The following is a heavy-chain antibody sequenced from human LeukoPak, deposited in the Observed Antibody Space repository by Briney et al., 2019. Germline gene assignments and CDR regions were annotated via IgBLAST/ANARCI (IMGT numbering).Heavy chain of an antibody. CDR1: GGSISSGSYY. V-gene: IGHV4-61*02. Sequence: PSETLSLTCTVSGGSISSGSYYWSWIRQPAGKGLEWIGRIYTSGSTNYNPSLKGRVTISVDTSKNQFSLKLSSVTAADTAVYYCARSLWFGELLPDYWGQGTLVTVSS. CDR2: IYTSGST. CDR3: ARSLWFGELLPDY. D-gene: IGHD3-10*01. J-gene: IGHJ4*02.